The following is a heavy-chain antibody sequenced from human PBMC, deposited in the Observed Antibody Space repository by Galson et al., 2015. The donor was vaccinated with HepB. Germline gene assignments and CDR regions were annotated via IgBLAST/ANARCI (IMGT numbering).Heavy chain of an antibody. Sequence: SLRLSCAASGFTFSSYAMSWVRQAPGKGLEWVSVIYSGGSTYYADSVKGRFTISRDNSKNTLYLQMNSLRAEDTAVYYCARENPGYCSGGSCYSSRGAFDIWGQGTMVTVSS. V-gene: IGHV3-53*01. D-gene: IGHD2-15*01. CDR1: GFTFSSYA. CDR2: IYSGGST. J-gene: IGHJ3*02. CDR3: ARENPGYCSGGSCYSSRGAFDI.